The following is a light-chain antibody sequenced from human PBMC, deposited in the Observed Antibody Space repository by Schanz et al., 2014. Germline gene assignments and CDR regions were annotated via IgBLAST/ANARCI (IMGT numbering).Light chain of an antibody. Sequence: QSVLTQPPSVSGAPGQRVTISCTGGSSNIGAGYDVHWYQHLPGTAPKLLIYGNNNRPSGVPDRFSVSKSGTSASLAITGLQAEDEADYYCCSYAGSYYVFGTGTKLTVL. V-gene: IGLV1-40*01. J-gene: IGLJ1*01. CDR2: GNN. CDR1: SSNIGAGYD. CDR3: CSYAGSYYV.